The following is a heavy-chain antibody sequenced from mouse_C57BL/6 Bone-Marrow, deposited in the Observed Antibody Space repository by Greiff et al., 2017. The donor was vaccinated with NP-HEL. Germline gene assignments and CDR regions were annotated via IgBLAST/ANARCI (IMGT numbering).Heavy chain of an antibody. CDR2: IRSKSNNYAT. D-gene: IGHD1-1*01. CDR1: GFSFNTYA. CDR3: VRHDDGTRYFDV. V-gene: IGHV10-1*01. J-gene: IGHJ1*03. Sequence: EVMLVESGGGLVQPKGSLKLSCAASGFSFNTYAMNWVRQAPGKGLEWVARIRSKSNNYATYYADSVKDRFTISRDDSESMLYLQMNNLKTEDTAMYYCVRHDDGTRYFDVWGTGTTVTVSS.